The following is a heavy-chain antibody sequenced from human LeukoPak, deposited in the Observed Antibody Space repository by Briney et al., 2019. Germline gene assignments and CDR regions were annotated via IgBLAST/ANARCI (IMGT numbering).Heavy chain of an antibody. CDR1: EFTFSTYL. CDR3: AKGITMIVVGDYYGMDV. V-gene: IGHV3-7*01. D-gene: IGHD3-22*01. CDR2: IRQDGSEK. Sequence: GGSLRLSCAASEFTFSTYLMTWVRQAPGKGLEWVANIRQDGSEKYYVDSVKGRFTISRDNAKNSLYLQMNSLRAEDTAVYYCAKGITMIVVGDYYGMDVWGQGTTVTVSS. J-gene: IGHJ6*02.